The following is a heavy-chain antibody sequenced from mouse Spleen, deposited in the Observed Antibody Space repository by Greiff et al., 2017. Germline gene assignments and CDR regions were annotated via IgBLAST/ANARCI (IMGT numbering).Heavy chain of an antibody. J-gene: IGHJ4*01. Sequence: VQLKESGPGMVKPSQSLSLTCTVTGYSITSGYDWHWIRHFPGNKLEWMGYISYSGSTNYNPSLKSRISITHDTSKNHFFLKLNSVTTEDTATYYCARDEGGSYAMDYWGQGTSVTVSS. CDR2: ISYSGST. CDR1: GYSITSGYD. CDR3: ARDEGGSYAMDY. D-gene: IGHD1-1*02. V-gene: IGHV3-1*01.